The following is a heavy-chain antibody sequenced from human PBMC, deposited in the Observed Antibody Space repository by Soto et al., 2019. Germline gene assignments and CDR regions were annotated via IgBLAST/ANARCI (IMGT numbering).Heavy chain of an antibody. CDR1: GFTFGYYW. CDR2: IKLDASEK. Sequence: GGSLRLSCAASGFTFGYYWMSWVRQAPGKGLEWLATIKLDASEKKYVDSVKGRFTLSRDNSKNTLYLQMNSLRAEDTAVYYCATGWLQLGYFDYGGQGTLVTVSS. D-gene: IGHD5-12*01. J-gene: IGHJ4*02. CDR3: ATGWLQLGYFDY. V-gene: IGHV3-7*03.